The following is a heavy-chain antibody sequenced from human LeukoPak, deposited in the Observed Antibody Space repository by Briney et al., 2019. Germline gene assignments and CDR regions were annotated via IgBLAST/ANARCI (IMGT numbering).Heavy chain of an antibody. Sequence: SETLSLTCAVYGGSFSGYYWSWIRQPPGKGLEWIGEINHSGSTNYNPSLKSRVTISVDTSKNQFSLKLSSVTAADTAVYYCARHYGPKDYWGQGTLVTVSS. CDR2: INHSGST. CDR3: ARHYGPKDY. V-gene: IGHV4-34*01. J-gene: IGHJ4*02. D-gene: IGHD3-10*01. CDR1: GGSFSGYY.